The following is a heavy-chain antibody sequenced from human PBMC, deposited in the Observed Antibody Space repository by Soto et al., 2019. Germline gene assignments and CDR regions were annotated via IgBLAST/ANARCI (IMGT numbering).Heavy chain of an antibody. J-gene: IGHJ4*02. D-gene: IGHD3-22*01. CDR2: IRSKANSYAT. Sequence: GGSLRLSCEASGFIFSDYWMGWVRQASGKGLEWVGRIRSKANSYATAYAASVKGRFTISRDDSKNTAYLQMNSLKTEDTAVYYCTSPIQYYYDSSGNDYWGQGTLVTVSS. CDR1: GFIFSDYW. V-gene: IGHV3-73*01. CDR3: TSPIQYYYDSSGNDY.